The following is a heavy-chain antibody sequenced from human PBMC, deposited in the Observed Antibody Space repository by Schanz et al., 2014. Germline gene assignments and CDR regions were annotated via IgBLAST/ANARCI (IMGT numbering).Heavy chain of an antibody. CDR1: GYTFTTYY. Sequence: QGQLVQSGAEVKKPGASVKVSCKASGYTFTTYYIHWARQAPGQGLEWMGKINPSSGTTRIAQNFQGRLTVTRDTSTSTVNMELSSLRSEDTAVYYCARGGFFDSTSFDSWGQGTLVTVSS. D-gene: IGHD2-2*01. V-gene: IGHV1-46*03. CDR3: ARGGFFDSTSFDS. CDR2: INPSSGTT. J-gene: IGHJ4*02.